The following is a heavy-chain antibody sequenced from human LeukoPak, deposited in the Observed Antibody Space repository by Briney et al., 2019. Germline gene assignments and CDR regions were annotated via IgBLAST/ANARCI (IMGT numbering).Heavy chain of an antibody. CDR2: ISSSGTTI. CDR3: ASLRGVNR. CDR1: GFTFSDYY. V-gene: IGHV3-11*01. D-gene: IGHD3-10*01. Sequence: GGSLRLSCAASGFTFSDYYMSWIRQPPGKGLEWVSYISSSGTTIYYADSVRGRFTVTRDNAKNSLYLQMDSLSAEDTAVYYCASLRGVNRWGQGTLVTVSS. J-gene: IGHJ4*02.